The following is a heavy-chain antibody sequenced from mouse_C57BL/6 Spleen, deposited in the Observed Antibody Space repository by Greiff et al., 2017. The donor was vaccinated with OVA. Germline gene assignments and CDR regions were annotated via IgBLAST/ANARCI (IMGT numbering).Heavy chain of an antibody. V-gene: IGHV3-6*01. CDR3: ARDMLGPFAY. D-gene: IGHD4-1*01. Sequence: ESGPGLVKPSQSLSLTCSVTGYSITSGYYWNWIRQFPGNKLEWMGYISYDGSNNYNPSLKNRISITRDTSKNQFFLKLNSVTTEDTATYYCARDMLGPFAYWGQGTLVTVSA. CDR1: GYSITSGYY. J-gene: IGHJ3*01. CDR2: ISYDGSN.